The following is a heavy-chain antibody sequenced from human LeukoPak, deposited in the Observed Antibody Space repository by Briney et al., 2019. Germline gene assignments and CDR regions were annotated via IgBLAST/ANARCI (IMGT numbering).Heavy chain of an antibody. CDR3: ATGLSFSGSSYFDY. CDR1: GFTFSSYG. D-gene: IGHD1-26*01. J-gene: IGHJ4*02. CDR2: IRYDGSNK. Sequence: GGSLRLSCAASGFTFSSYGMHWVRQAPGKGLEWVAFIRYDGSNKYYADSVKGRFTISRDNSKNTLYLQMNSLRAEDTAVYYCATGLSFSGSSYFDYWGQGTLVTVSS. V-gene: IGHV3-30*02.